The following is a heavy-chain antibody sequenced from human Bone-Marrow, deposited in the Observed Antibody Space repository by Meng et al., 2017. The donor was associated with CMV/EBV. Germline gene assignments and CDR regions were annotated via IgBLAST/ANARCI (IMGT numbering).Heavy chain of an antibody. V-gene: IGHV1-2*02. Sequence: ASVKVSCKASGYTFTDYYIHWVRQAPGQGLEWMGRVNPNSGGTNSAQRFQGRVTMTSDTSISTVYMELGRLRSDDTAVYYCARDAGTIAVSGIGDYWGQGTLVTVSS. J-gene: IGHJ4*02. CDR3: ARDAGTIAVSGIGDY. D-gene: IGHD6-19*01. CDR1: GYTFTDYY. CDR2: VNPNSGGT.